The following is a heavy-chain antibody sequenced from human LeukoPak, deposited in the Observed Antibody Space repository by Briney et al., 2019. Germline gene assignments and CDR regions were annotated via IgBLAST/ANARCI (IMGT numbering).Heavy chain of an antibody. J-gene: IGHJ6*04. Sequence: GGSLRLSCAAPGFTFSSYGMHWVRQAPGKGLGWVAVIWYDGSNKYYADSVKGRFTISRDNSKNTLYLQINSLRAEDTAVYYCARDGDGYSGYEGHDYGDTGDYYYGMDVWGKGTTVTVSS. CDR3: ARDGDGYSGYEGHDYGDTGDYYYGMDV. D-gene: IGHD5-12*01. CDR1: GFTFSSYG. V-gene: IGHV3-33*01. CDR2: IWYDGSNK.